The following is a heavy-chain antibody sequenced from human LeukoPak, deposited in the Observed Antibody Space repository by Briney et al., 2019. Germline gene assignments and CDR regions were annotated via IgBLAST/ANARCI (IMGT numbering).Heavy chain of an antibody. CDR2: IKEDGSEK. D-gene: IGHD6-13*01. Sequence: PGESLRLSCAASGFTFSSYNMIWVRQAPGKGLEWVADIKEDGSEKYYVDSVKGRFTISRDNAKNSLFLQMDSLRSEDTAVYYCVKNSGWYRLDCWGQGTLVTVSS. V-gene: IGHV3-7*03. CDR1: GFTFSSYN. J-gene: IGHJ4*02. CDR3: VKNSGWYRLDC.